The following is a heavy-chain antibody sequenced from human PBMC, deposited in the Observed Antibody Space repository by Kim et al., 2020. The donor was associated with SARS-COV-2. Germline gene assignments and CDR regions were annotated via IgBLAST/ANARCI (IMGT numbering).Heavy chain of an antibody. CDR3: ARHHPDYGDYLGYYYGMDV. Sequence: SETLSLTCTVSGGSISSSSYYWGWIRQPPGKGLEWIGSIYYSGSTYYNPSLKSRVTISVDTSKNQFSLKLSSVTAADTAVYYCARHHPDYGDYLGYYYGMDVWGQGTTVTVSS. CDR1: GGSISSSSYY. J-gene: IGHJ6*02. V-gene: IGHV4-39*01. D-gene: IGHD4-17*01. CDR2: IYYSGST.